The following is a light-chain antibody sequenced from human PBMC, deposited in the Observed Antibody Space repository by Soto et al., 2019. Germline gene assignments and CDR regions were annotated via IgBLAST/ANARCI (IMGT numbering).Light chain of an antibody. J-gene: IGKJ5*01. CDR3: RQRSNWPPSIT. CDR2: DAS. CDR1: QSVTTF. V-gene: IGKV3-11*01. Sequence: EIVFTQSPATLSLSPGERATLSCRASQSVTTFLAWYQQTPGQAPRLLIHDASDRAPAIPARLIGHRSATDFTRTSHNLEPQAFAVYYGRQRSNWPPSITFCQGTRLEIK.